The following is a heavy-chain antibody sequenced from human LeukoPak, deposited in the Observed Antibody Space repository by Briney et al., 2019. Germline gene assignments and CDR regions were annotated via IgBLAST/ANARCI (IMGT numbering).Heavy chain of an antibody. J-gene: IGHJ4*02. CDR3: AKALYDTTGGGY. Sequence: GGSLRLSCAGSGFTFTDAWMSWVRQAPGKGLEWVSAISADGRNTHYADSVKGRFTISRDNSKNTLILQMNSLRVEDTAVYYCAKALYDTTGGGYWGQGTLVTVSS. V-gene: IGHV3-23*01. CDR2: ISADGRNT. CDR1: GFTFTDAW. D-gene: IGHD2-8*02.